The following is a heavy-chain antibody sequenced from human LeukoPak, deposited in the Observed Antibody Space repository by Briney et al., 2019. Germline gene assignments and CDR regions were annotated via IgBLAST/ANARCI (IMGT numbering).Heavy chain of an antibody. CDR2: ISYDGSNK. Sequence: GRSLRLSCAASGFTFSRYGMHWVRQAPGKGLEWVAVISYDGSNKYYADSVKGRFTISRDNSKNTLYLQMNSLRAEDTAVYYCARDRSSSINWFDPWGQGTLVTVSS. CDR1: GFTFSRYG. V-gene: IGHV3-30*03. D-gene: IGHD6-13*01. J-gene: IGHJ5*02. CDR3: ARDRSSSINWFDP.